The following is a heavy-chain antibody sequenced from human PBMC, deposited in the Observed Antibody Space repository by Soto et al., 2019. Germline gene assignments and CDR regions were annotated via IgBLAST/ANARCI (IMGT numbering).Heavy chain of an antibody. Sequence: EVQLVESGGGLVQPGRSLRLSCAASGFTFDDYAMHWVRQAPGKGLEWVSGISWNSGNIGYADSVKGRFTISRDNAKNSLYLQMNSLRPEDTALYYCAKDMGYSRSSGHYGMDVWGQGTTVTVSS. CDR1: GFTFDDYA. CDR3: AKDMGYSRSSGHYGMDV. V-gene: IGHV3-9*01. D-gene: IGHD6-6*01. J-gene: IGHJ6*02. CDR2: ISWNSGNI.